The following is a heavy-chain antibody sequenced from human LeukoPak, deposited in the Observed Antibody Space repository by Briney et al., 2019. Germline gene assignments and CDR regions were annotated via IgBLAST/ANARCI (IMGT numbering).Heavy chain of an antibody. J-gene: IGHJ4*02. CDR3: VKDNYDILTGYSPGY. Sequence: GGSLRLSCSASGFTFSSYAMHWVRQAPGKGLEYVSAISSNGGSTYYADSVKGRFTISRDDSKNTLYLQMSSLRAEDTAVYYCVKDNYDILTGYSPGYWGQGTLVTVSS. CDR1: GFTFSSYA. D-gene: IGHD3-9*01. CDR2: ISSNGGST. V-gene: IGHV3-64D*06.